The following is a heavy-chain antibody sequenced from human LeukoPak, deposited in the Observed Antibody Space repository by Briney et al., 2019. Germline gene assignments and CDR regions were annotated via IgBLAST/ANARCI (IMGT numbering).Heavy chain of an antibody. CDR1: GFTFSSYS. CDR2: ISSSSSTI. CDR3: AKSKRFSGTYSFDY. D-gene: IGHD3-10*01. J-gene: IGHJ4*02. Sequence: GGSLRLSCAASGFTFSSYSMNWVRQAPGKGLEWVSYISSSSSTIYYADSVKSRFTISRDNAKNSLSLQMNSLRVEDTAVYYCAKSKRFSGTYSFDYWGQGTLVTVSS. V-gene: IGHV3-48*01.